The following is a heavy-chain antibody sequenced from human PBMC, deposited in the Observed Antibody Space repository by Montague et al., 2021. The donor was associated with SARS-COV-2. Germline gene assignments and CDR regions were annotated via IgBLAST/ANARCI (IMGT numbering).Heavy chain of an antibody. Sequence: SETLSLTCTVSGGSISSYYWNWIRQSPGKGLEWIGYINYSGSANYNPSLKSRVTVSVDTSKNRLSLNLSSVTAADTAVYYCARRGVVVIPAVVEYYYGMDVWGQGTTVTVSS. D-gene: IGHD2-2*01. J-gene: IGHJ6*02. CDR2: INYSGSA. CDR1: GGSISSYY. V-gene: IGHV4-59*01. CDR3: ARRGVVVIPAVVEYYYGMDV.